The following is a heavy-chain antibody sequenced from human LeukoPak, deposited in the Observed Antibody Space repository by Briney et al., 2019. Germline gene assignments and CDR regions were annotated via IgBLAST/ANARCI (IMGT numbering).Heavy chain of an antibody. CDR3: ARQGGYSSSWYYYYYYMDV. CDR1: GGSISSYY. J-gene: IGHJ6*03. CDR2: IYTSGST. V-gene: IGHV4-4*09. D-gene: IGHD6-13*01. Sequence: PSETLSLTCTVSGGSISSYYWSWIRQPPGKGLEWIGYIYTSGSTNYNPSLKSRVTISVDTSKNQFSLKLSSVTAADTAVYYCARQGGYSSSWYYYYYYMDVWGKGTTVTVSS.